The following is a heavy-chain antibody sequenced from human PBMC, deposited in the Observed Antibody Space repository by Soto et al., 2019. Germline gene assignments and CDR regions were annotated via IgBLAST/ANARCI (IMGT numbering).Heavy chain of an antibody. V-gene: IGHV4-30-2*02. D-gene: IGHD2-2*02. CDR3: ARNVVVVPAAIGWFDP. J-gene: IGHJ5*02. CDR2: IYHSGST. CDR1: GGSISSGGYS. Sequence: SETLSLTCAVSGGSISSGGYSWSWIRQPPGKGLEWIGYIYHSGSTYYNPSLKSRVTISVDTSKNQFSLKLSSVTAADTAVYYCARNVVVVPAAIGWFDPWGHGTLVTVSS.